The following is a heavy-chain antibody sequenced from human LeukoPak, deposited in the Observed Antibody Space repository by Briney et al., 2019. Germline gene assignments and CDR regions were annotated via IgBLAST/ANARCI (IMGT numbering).Heavy chain of an antibody. CDR1: GGSISSYY. J-gene: IGHJ6*04. CDR2: IYYSGST. CDR3: AREVRGVSVDV. V-gene: IGHV4-59*01. D-gene: IGHD3-10*01. Sequence: PSETLSLTRTVSGGSISSYYRSWIPQPPGKGLECIGYIYYSGSTHYTPSLKSRVTISVDTSKNQFSLKLSSVTAGNTAVYYCAREVRGVSVDVWGKGTTVTVSS.